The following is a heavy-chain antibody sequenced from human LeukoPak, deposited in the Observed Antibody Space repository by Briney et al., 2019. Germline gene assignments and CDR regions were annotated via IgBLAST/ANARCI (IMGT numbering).Heavy chain of an antibody. Sequence: SETLSLTCTVSGGSISSNSNYWAWIRQPPGRGLEWIGSISYGGSTYYSPSLESRVTISVDKSKNQFSLRLYSVTAADTAVYYCARVTRFCSDTSCYDWFDPWGQGTPVTVSS. CDR1: GGSISSNSNY. CDR2: ISYGGST. CDR3: ARVTRFCSDTSCYDWFDP. V-gene: IGHV4-39*07. D-gene: IGHD2-2*01. J-gene: IGHJ5*02.